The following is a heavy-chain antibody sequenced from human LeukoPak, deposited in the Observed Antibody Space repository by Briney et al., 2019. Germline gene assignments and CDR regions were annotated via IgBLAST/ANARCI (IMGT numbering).Heavy chain of an antibody. CDR1: GFTFSSYA. D-gene: IGHD2-21*01. J-gene: IGHJ4*02. CDR2: ISGSGGST. Sequence: PGGSLRLSCAASGFTFSSYAMSWVRQAPGKGLEWVSAISGSGGSTYYADSVKGRFTISRDNSKNTLYLQMNSLRAEDTAVYYCAKARGRNLVVVIATPPGIYFDYWGQGTLVTVSS. CDR3: AKARGRNLVVVIATPPGIYFDY. V-gene: IGHV3-23*01.